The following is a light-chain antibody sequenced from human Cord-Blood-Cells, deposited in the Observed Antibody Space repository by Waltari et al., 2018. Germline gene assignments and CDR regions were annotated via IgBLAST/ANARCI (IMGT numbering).Light chain of an antibody. CDR2: EGS. CDR1: TGDVGSYNL. Sequence: QSARTQPPPCSGSPGPPIPITSTGTTGDVGSYNLSSWYQQHPGKAPKLMIYEGSKRPSGVSNRFSGSKSGNTASLTISGLQAEDEADYYCCSYAGSSTYVFGTGTKVTVL. J-gene: IGLJ1*01. V-gene: IGLV2-23*01. CDR3: CSYAGSSTYV.